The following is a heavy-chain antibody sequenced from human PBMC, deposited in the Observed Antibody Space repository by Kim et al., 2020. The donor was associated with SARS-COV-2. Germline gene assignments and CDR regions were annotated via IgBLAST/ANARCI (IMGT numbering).Heavy chain of an antibody. CDR3: ARVESDYYDSSGYFCY. V-gene: IGHV1-69*13. CDR2: IIHIFGTA. Sequence: SVKVSCKASGGTFSSYAISWVRQAPGQGLEWMGGIIHIFGTANYAQKFQGRVTITADESTSTAYMELSSLRSEDTAVYYCARVESDYYDSSGYFCYWGQGTLVTVSS. J-gene: IGHJ4*02. CDR1: GGTFSSYA. D-gene: IGHD3-22*01.